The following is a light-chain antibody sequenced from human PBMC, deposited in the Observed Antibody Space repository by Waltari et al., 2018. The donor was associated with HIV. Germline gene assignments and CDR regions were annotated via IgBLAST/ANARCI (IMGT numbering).Light chain of an antibody. CDR3: NSYRSSTTPCV. Sequence: QSALTQPASVSGSPGQSITISCTGTSSDVGGHNYVSWYQQHPGKAPKLLIYAVSNRPSGVSKRFSGSKSGNTASMTISGLQAEDEADYYCNSYRSSTTPCVFGTGTKVTVL. J-gene: IGLJ1*01. CDR2: AVS. CDR1: SSDVGGHNY. V-gene: IGLV2-14*01.